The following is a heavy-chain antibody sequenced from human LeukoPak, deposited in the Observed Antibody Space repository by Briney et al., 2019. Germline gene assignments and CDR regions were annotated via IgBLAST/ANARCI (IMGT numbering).Heavy chain of an antibody. CDR2: FDPEDGET. CDR3: ATDRYYDFWTTGPRYGMDV. V-gene: IGHV1-24*01. D-gene: IGHD3-3*01. J-gene: IGHJ6*02. CDR1: GYTLIELS. Sequence: ASVKVSCKVSGYTLIELSLQWARQAPGKWLELMGGFDPEDGETIYAQKFQGRVTMTEDTSTDTAYMELSSLRSEDTAVYYCATDRYYDFWTTGPRYGMDVWGQGTTVTVSS.